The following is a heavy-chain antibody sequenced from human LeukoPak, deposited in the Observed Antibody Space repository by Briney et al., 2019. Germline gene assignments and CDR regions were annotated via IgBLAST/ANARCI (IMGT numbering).Heavy chain of an antibody. D-gene: IGHD3-22*01. Sequence: KSGGSLRLSCAASGFTFSTYSMNWVRQAPGKGLEWVSSITSSSSYIYYADSVKGRFTFSRDNAKNSLCLQMNSLRAEDTAVYYCARGGHAYYDSSGYRYYFDYWGQGTLVTVSS. CDR3: ARGGHAYYDSSGYRYYFDY. CDR2: ITSSSSYI. CDR1: GFTFSTYS. V-gene: IGHV3-21*01. J-gene: IGHJ4*02.